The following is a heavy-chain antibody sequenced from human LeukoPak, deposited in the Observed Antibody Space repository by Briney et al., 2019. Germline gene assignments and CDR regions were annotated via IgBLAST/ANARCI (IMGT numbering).Heavy chain of an antibody. Sequence: GGSLRLSCAASGFXFSSYWMHWVRQAPGKGLVWVSRINSDGSSTSYADSVKGRFTISRDNAKNTLYLQMNSLRAEDTAVYYCARAGVATITGGAFDIWGQGTMVTVSS. CDR3: ARAGVATITGGAFDI. J-gene: IGHJ3*02. CDR1: GFXFSSYW. CDR2: INSDGSST. V-gene: IGHV3-74*01. D-gene: IGHD5-24*01.